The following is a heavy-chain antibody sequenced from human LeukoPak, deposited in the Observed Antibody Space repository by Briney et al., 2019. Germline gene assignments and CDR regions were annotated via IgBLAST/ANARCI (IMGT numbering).Heavy chain of an antibody. J-gene: IGHJ4*02. Sequence: SETLSLTCTVSGGSFSSGSYYWSWIRQPAGKGLEWIGRIYTSGSTNYNPSLKSRVTISVDTSKNQFSLKLSSVTAADTAVYYCARGPRATWDYWGQGTLVTVSS. V-gene: IGHV4-61*02. CDR1: GGSFSSGSYY. D-gene: IGHD1-26*01. CDR2: IYTSGST. CDR3: ARGPRATWDY.